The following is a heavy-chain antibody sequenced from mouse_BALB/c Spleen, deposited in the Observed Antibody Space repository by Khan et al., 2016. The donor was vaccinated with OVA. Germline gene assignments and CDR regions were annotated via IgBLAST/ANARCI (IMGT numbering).Heavy chain of an antibody. CDR2: IDPPNGNT. CDR1: GLNIKDTY. CDR3: ARMARK. V-gene: IGHV14-3*02. J-gene: IGHJ2*01. Sequence: MQLMESGAELVKSGATVKLSCTASGLNIKDTYMHWPKQWPKQGLEWIGRIDPPNGNTKYDPKFQGKVTITAETSANTAYLQLSSLRAEDTAVYYCARMARKWGQGTTVTVSS.